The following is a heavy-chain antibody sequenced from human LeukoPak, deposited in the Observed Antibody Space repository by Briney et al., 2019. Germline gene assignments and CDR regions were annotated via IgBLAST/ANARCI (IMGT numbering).Heavy chain of an antibody. CDR2: INHSGST. CDR3: ARGSGIAVPFDY. Sequence: PSETLSLACAVYGGSFSGYYWSWIRQPPGKGLEWIGEINHSGSTNYNPSLKSRVTISVHTSKNRFSLKLSSVTAADTAVYYCARGSGIAVPFDYWGQGTLVTVSS. J-gene: IGHJ4*02. D-gene: IGHD6-19*01. CDR1: GGSFSGYY. V-gene: IGHV4-34*01.